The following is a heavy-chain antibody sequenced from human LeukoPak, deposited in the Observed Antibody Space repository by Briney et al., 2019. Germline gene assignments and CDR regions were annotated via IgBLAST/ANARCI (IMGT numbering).Heavy chain of an antibody. Sequence: GGSLRLSCAASGFTFRSYSMNWVRQAPGKGLEWVSYVNSSSSIYYADSVKGRFTISRDNAKNSLYLQMKSLRAEDTAVYYCARDKIVGATLLDYWGQGALVIVSS. J-gene: IGHJ4*02. CDR3: ARDKIVGATLLDY. CDR1: GFTFRSYS. D-gene: IGHD1-26*01. CDR2: VNSSSSI. V-gene: IGHV3-48*01.